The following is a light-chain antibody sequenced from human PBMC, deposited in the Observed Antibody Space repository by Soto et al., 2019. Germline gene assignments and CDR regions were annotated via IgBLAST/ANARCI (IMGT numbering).Light chain of an antibody. CDR2: AAS. CDR3: QPSYSTPRT. Sequence: DIQMTQSPSSLSASVGDRVTITCRASQSISSYLNWYQQKPGKAPKLLIYAASSLQSGVPSRFSGSGSGTDFTLTISSLQPDDFATYYCQPSYSTPRTFGQGTQLEIK. J-gene: IGKJ2*02. CDR1: QSISSY. V-gene: IGKV1-39*01.